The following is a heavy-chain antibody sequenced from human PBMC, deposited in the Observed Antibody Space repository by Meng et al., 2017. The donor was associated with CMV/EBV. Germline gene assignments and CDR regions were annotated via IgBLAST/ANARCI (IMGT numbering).Heavy chain of an antibody. D-gene: IGHD3-9*01. CDR2: IRSKANSYAT. J-gene: IGHJ4*02. V-gene: IGHV3-73*01. Sequence: ETLSLTCAASGFTFSGSAMHWVRQASGKGLEWVGRIRSKANSYATAYAASVKGRFTISRDDSKNTAYLQMNSLKTEDTAVYYCTNLNYDIWGQGTLVTVSS. CDR1: GFTFSGSA. CDR3: TNLNYDI.